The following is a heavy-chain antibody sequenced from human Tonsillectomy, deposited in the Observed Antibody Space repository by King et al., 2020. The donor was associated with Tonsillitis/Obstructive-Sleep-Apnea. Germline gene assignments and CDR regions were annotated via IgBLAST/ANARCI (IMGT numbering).Heavy chain of an antibody. CDR1: GFSLSNARMG. J-gene: IGHJ3*02. CDR3: ALYWSGSWVRDAFDI. V-gene: IGHV2-26*01. D-gene: IGHD3-3*01. Sequence: VTLKESGPVLVKPTETLTLTCTVSGFSLSNARMGVSWIRQPPGKALEWLAHIFSNDEKSYRTSLKSRLTISKDTSKSQVVLTMTNMDPVDTSTYYCALYWSGSWVRDAFDIWGQGTMVTVSS. CDR2: IFSNDEK.